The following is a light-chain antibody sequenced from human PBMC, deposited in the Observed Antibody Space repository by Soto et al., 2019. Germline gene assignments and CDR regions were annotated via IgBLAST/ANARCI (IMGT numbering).Light chain of an antibody. Sequence: IQLTQSPSSLSAAVGDRVTITCRASQGIASYLAWYQQKPGKAPKLLIYAASTLQSGVPSSFSGSGSGTDFTLTISNLQPEDFATYYCQQLNSYPLTFGGGTKADIK. CDR1: QGIASY. V-gene: IGKV1-9*01. CDR2: AAS. J-gene: IGKJ4*01. CDR3: QQLNSYPLT.